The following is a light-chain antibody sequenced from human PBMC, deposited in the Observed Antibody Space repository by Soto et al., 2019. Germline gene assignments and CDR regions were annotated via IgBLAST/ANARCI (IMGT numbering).Light chain of an antibody. V-gene: IGLV2-14*01. J-gene: IGLJ1*01. CDR1: SSDVGCYNY. CDR2: DVS. CDR3: SSYTSSSTYV. Sequence: QSALTQPASVSGSPGQSITISCTGTSSDVGCYNYVSWYQQHPGKAPKLMIYDVSNRPSGVSNRFSGSKSGNTASLTISGLQAEDEADYYCSSYTSSSTYVFGTGTRSPS.